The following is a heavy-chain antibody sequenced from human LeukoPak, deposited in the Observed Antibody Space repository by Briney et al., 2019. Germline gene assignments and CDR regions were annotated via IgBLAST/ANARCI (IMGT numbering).Heavy chain of an antibody. CDR2: IYYSGST. J-gene: IGHJ4*02. V-gene: IGHV4-39*01. CDR1: GGSISSSSYY. D-gene: IGHD2-2*02. Sequence: PPETLSLTCTVSGGSISSSSYYWGWIRQPPGKGLEWIGSIYYSGSTYYNPSLKSRVTISADTSKNQFSLKLSSVTAADTAVYYCATIYCSSTSCYTGRGVFDYWGQGTLVTVSS. CDR3: ATIYCSSTSCYTGRGVFDY.